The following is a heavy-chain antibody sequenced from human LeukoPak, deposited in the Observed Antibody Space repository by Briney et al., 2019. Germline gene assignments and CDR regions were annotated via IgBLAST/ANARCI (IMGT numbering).Heavy chain of an antibody. J-gene: IGHJ5*02. V-gene: IGHV3-11*01. CDR2: ITMSGSVI. CDR1: GFGFGHYA. D-gene: IGHD6-19*01. Sequence: GVSLSLFCGPSGFGFGHYAKMGVRQAPGKGLEWVSYITMSGSVIQYSSSVKGRFTTSRENARNSLYLQMNSLRADDTAVYYCARGGWSRGWFDPWGQGTLVTVSS. CDR3: ARGGWSRGWFDP.